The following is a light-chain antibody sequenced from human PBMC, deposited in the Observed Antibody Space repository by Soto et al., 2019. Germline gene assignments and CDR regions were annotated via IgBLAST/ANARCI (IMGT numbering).Light chain of an antibody. J-gene: IGKJ2*01. V-gene: IGKV1-39*01. CDR2: SAS. Sequence: DIQMTQSPSSLSASVGDRVTITCRACQSVTNYLNWYQQKPGKAPILLIYSASTLQSGVPSRFSGSGSGTDFTLTISTLQPEDFATYFCQQSYDTRMYTFGQGTKLEI. CDR1: QSVTNY. CDR3: QQSYDTRMYT.